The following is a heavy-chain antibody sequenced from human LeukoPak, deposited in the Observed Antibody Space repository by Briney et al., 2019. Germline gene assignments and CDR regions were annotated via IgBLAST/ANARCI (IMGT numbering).Heavy chain of an antibody. CDR2: INPNSGGT. CDR1: GYTFTGYY. D-gene: IGHD6-13*01. J-gene: IGHJ5*02. Sequence: ASVKVSCKASGYTFTGYYMHWVRQAPGQGLEWMGWINPNSGGTNYAQKFQGRVTMTRDTSISTAYMELSRLRSDDTAVYYCARVREQQLARGWFDPWGQGTLVIVSS. CDR3: ARVREQQLARGWFDP. V-gene: IGHV1-2*02.